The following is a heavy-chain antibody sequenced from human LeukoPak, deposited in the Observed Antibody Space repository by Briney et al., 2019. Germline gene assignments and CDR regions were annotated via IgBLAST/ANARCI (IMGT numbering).Heavy chain of an antibody. D-gene: IGHD6-6*01. CDR1: GGSISNYY. V-gene: IGHV4-59*08. CDR2: IYYIGST. J-gene: IGHJ5*02. CDR3: ARWEYASSRFDP. Sequence: PSETLSLTCTVSGGSISNYYWTWIRQPPGKGLEWIGHIYYIGSTNYNPSLKSRVTISLDTSKKQFSLKLSSVTAADTAVYYCARWEYASSRFDPWGQGTLVTVSS.